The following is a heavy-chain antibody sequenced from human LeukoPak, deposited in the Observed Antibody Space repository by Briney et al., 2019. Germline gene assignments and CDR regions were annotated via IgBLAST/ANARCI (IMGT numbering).Heavy chain of an antibody. V-gene: IGHV5-51*01. Sequence: GESLKISCKGSGYTFTSYWIAWVRQMPGKGPEWMGIIYPGDSDARYCPSFQGQVTFSVDRSISTAYLQWSSLEASDTAMYYCARRRYCNGNSCILHYWGQGTLVTVSS. CDR2: IYPGDSDA. CDR3: ARRRYCNGNSCILHY. D-gene: IGHD2/OR15-2a*01. CDR1: GYTFTSYW. J-gene: IGHJ4*02.